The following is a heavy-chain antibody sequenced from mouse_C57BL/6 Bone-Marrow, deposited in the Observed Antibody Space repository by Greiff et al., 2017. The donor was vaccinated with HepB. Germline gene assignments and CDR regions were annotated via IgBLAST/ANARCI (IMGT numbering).Heavy chain of an antibody. V-gene: IGHV2-6-1*01. CDR2: IWSDGST. J-gene: IGHJ4*01. Sequence: QVQLKDSGPGLVAPSQSLSITCTVSGFSLTSYGVHWVRQPPGKGLEWLVVIWSDGSTTYNSALKSRLSISKDNSKSQVFLKMNSLQTDDTAMYYCARQGYYGSSYGYAMDYWGQGTSVTVSS. CDR3: ARQGYYGSSYGYAMDY. CDR1: GFSLTSYG. D-gene: IGHD1-1*01.